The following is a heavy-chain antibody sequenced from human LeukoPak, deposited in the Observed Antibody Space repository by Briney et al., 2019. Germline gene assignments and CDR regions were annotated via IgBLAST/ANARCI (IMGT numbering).Heavy chain of an antibody. CDR3: AKEADIVATITPFDY. V-gene: IGHV3-11*04. CDR2: ISGSENYI. CDR1: GFTFSDYY. D-gene: IGHD5-12*01. Sequence: GGSLRLSCEASGFTFSDYYMSWIRQAPGKGLEWLAYISGSENYIYYADSVKGRFTISRDNAKNSLYLQMNSLRAEDTAVYYCAKEADIVATITPFDYWGQGTLVTVSS. J-gene: IGHJ4*02.